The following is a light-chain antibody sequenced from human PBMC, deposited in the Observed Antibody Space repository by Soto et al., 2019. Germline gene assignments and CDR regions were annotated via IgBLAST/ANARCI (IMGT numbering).Light chain of an antibody. V-gene: IGKV3-20*01. CDR3: QQTYLSPRT. Sequence: EIVLTQSPGTLSLSPGEEATLSCRASQSVDSNYLAWYQQKPGQTPRLIIYGASGRADGIPHRFSGSGFGTDFTLTISKVEPEDFAVYYCQQTYLSPRTFGQGTRLEIK. CDR1: QSVDSNY. J-gene: IGKJ2*01. CDR2: GAS.